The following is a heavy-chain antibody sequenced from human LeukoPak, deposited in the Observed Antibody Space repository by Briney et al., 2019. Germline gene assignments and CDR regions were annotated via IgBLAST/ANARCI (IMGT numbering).Heavy chain of an antibody. CDR2: IIPIFGTA. D-gene: IGHD5-18*01. J-gene: IGHJ4*02. Sequence: SVKVSCKASGYTFTSYGISWVRQAPGQGLEWMGGIIPIFGTANYAQKFQGRVTITADESTSTAYMELSSLRSEDTAVYYCAREGDTAINYFDYWGQGTLVTVSS. CDR3: AREGDTAINYFDY. V-gene: IGHV1-69*13. CDR1: GYTFTSYG.